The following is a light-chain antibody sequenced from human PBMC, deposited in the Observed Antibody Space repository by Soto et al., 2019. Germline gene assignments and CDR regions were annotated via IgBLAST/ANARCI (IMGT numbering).Light chain of an antibody. CDR1: SSNIGSHS. J-gene: IGLJ2*01. CDR2: RNN. Sequence: QSVLTQPPSASGTHGKRVTISCSGSSSNIGSHSVDWYQQLPGTAPKLLIYRNNQRPSGVPDRFSGSKSGTSASLAISGLQSEYEADYYCAARDDSLNAVIFGGGTNLTV. CDR3: AARDDSLNAVI. V-gene: IGLV1-44*01.